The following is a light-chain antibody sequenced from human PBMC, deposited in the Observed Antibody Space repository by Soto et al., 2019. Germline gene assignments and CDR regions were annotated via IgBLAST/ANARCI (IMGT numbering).Light chain of an antibody. Sequence: QSALTQPASVPGSPGQSITISCTGTSSDVGGYNYVSWYQQHPGKAPKFMIYDVSNRPSGVSNRFSGSKSGNTASLTISGLLAEDEADYYCSSYTTSNTRQIVFGTGTKVTVL. J-gene: IGLJ1*01. CDR3: SSYTTSNTRQIV. CDR1: SSDVGGYNY. V-gene: IGLV2-14*01. CDR2: DVS.